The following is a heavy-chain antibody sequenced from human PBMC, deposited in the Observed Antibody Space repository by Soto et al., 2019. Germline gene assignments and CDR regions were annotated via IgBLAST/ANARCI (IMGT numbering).Heavy chain of an antibody. Sequence: HPGGSLRLSCAVSGFTFSNYAMNWVRQAPGKGLEWVSVVSGSGSSTYYADSVKGRFTISRDNSKNTLYLQMNSLRVEDTAVYYCARRSPSWAFDIWGQGTMVTVSS. CDR2: VSGSGSST. CDR1: GFTFSNYA. J-gene: IGHJ3*02. CDR3: ARRSPSWAFDI. V-gene: IGHV3-23*01. D-gene: IGHD2-15*01.